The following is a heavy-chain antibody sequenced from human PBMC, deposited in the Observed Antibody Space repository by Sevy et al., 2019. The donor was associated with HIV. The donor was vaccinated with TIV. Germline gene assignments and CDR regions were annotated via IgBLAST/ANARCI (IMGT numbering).Heavy chain of an antibody. J-gene: IGHJ4*02. CDR2: VNGHGDTT. CDR3: AKARSGWYLFDF. V-gene: IGHV3-23*01. Sequence: GGSLRLSCAVSGFTVNTYAMSWVRQAPGKGLEWVSSVNGHGDTTCYSDSVQGRFTISRDNSRNTIYLQMDSLSADDTAVYYCAKARSGWYLFDFWGQGTVVTVSS. CDR1: GFTVNTYA. D-gene: IGHD6-19*01.